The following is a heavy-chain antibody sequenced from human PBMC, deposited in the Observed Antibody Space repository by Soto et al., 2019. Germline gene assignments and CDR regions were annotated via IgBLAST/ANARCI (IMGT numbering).Heavy chain of an antibody. V-gene: IGHV4-61*05. CDR1: GDSISSRSYY. J-gene: IGHJ5*02. CDR2: IYTSGST. Sequence: SETLSLTCTVTGDSISSRSYYWGWIRQPPGKGLEWIGRIYTSGSTNYNPSLKSRVTMSVDTSKNQFSLKLSSVTAADTAVYYCARVLVPRYCSSTSCSNWFDPWGQGTLVTVSS. D-gene: IGHD2-2*01. CDR3: ARVLVPRYCSSTSCSNWFDP.